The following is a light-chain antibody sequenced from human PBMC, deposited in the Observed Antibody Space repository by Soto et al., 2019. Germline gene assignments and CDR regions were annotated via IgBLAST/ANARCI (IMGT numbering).Light chain of an antibody. Sequence: DIQMTQSPSTLSASVGDRVTITCRASQSISSWLAWYQQKPGKAPKLLIHEASRLESGVPSRFSGSESGTEFTLTISGLHPEDFATYYCQQYTNFPLTFGGGNRVEIK. CDR1: QSISSW. V-gene: IGKV1-5*01. CDR2: EAS. J-gene: IGKJ4*01. CDR3: QQYTNFPLT.